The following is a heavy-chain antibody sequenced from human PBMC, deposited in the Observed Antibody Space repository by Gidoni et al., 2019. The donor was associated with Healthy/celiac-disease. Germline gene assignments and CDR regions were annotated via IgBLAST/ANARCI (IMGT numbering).Heavy chain of an antibody. V-gene: IGHV3-74*01. Sequence: EVPLVESGGGLVQPGGSLRLSCAASGFTFSRYWMHWVRQAPGKGLVWVSRINSDGSSTSYADSVKGRFTISRDNAKNTLYLQMNSLRAEDTAVYYCAREGVRAYGDEANFQHWGQGTLVTVSS. CDR2: INSDGSST. J-gene: IGHJ1*01. CDR1: GFTFSRYW. CDR3: AREGVRAYGDEANFQH. D-gene: IGHD4-17*01.